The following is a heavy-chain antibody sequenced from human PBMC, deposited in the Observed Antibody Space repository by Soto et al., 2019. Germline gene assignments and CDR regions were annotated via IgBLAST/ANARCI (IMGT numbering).Heavy chain of an antibody. CDR1: GFTFNSYA. Sequence: EVQLLESGGGLVQPGGSLRLSCAASGFTFNSYAMSWVRQAPGKGLEWVSAISGSGGSTYYADSVKGRFTISRDNSKNTLYLQMNSLRAEDTAVYYCAKVVYYGYYFDYWGQGTLVTVSS. J-gene: IGHJ4*02. CDR3: AKVVYYGYYFDY. CDR2: ISGSGGST. V-gene: IGHV3-23*01. D-gene: IGHD1-26*01.